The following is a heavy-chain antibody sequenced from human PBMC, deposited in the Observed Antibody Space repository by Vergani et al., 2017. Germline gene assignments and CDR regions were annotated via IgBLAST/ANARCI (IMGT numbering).Heavy chain of an antibody. D-gene: IGHD3-10*01. CDR3: ARERRGGVRPFDC. CDR2: IYYSGST. V-gene: IGHV4-59*01. J-gene: IGHJ4*02. Sequence: QVQLQESGPGLVKPSETLSLTCTVSGGSISSYYWSWIRQPPGKGLEWIGNIYYSGSTNYNPSLKSRVTIPVDTSKNQCSLKLSSVTAADTAVDYCARERRGGVRPFDCWGQGTLVTVSS. CDR1: GGSISSYY.